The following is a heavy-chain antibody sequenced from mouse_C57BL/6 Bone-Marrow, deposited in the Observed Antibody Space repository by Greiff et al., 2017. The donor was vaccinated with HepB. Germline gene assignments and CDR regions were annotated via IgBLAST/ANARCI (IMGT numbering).Heavy chain of an antibody. V-gene: IGHV1-85*01. Sequence: QVQLQQSGPELVKPGASVKLSCKASGYTFTSYDINWVKQRPGQGLEWIGWIYPRDGSTKYNEKFKGKATLTVDTSSSTAYMELHSLTSEDSAVYFCARCPYDYDGAWVAYWGQGTLVTVSA. J-gene: IGHJ3*01. D-gene: IGHD2-4*01. CDR1: GYTFTSYD. CDR3: ARCPYDYDGAWVAY. CDR2: IYPRDGST.